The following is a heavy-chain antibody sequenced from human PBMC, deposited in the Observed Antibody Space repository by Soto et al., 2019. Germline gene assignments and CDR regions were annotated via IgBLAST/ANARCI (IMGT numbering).Heavy chain of an antibody. D-gene: IGHD4-17*01. CDR3: AKEPGADYGDYCDY. CDR2: ISVGGGSP. J-gene: IGHJ4*02. Sequence: EVHLLESGGDLVQPGGSLRLSCEASGFTFSSYAMRWVRQAPGKGLEWVSGISVGGGSPYYADSVKVRFTISRDNSKNTLYLQMTRLIVEDTPLYSRAKEPGADYGDYCDYWGQGSLVTVSS. V-gene: IGHV3-23*01. CDR1: GFTFSSYA.